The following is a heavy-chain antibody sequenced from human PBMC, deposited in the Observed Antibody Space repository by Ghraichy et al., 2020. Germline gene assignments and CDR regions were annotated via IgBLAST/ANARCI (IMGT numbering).Heavy chain of an antibody. CDR2: ISSSSSYI. Sequence: GVLNISCAASGFTFSSYSMNWVRQAPGKGLEWVSSISSSSSYIYYADSVKGRFTISRDNAKNSLYLQMNSLRAEDTAVYYCAKITFYRGTGPSGYFDYWGQGTLVTVSS. D-gene: IGHD3-16*01. J-gene: IGHJ4*02. CDR1: GFTFSSYS. CDR3: AKITFYRGTGPSGYFDY. V-gene: IGHV3-21*01.